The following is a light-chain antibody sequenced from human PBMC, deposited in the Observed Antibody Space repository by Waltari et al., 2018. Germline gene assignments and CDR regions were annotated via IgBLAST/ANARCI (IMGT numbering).Light chain of an antibody. V-gene: IGKV3-20*01. CDR3: QQYCNSPET. J-gene: IGKJ2*01. CDR1: QSVSSSS. CDR2: GAS. Sequence: EIVLTQSPGTLSLSPGEGATLSCRASQSVSSSSLAWYQQKPGRAPRLLIDGASSRATGIPDRFSGGGSGTDFTHTIRRLEPEDFAVYYCQQYCNSPETFGQGTKLEIK.